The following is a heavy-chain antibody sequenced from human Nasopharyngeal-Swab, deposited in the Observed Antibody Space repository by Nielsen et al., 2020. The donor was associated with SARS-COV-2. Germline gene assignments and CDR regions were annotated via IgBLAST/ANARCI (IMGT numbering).Heavy chain of an antibody. Sequence: KVSCKASGYTFTSYGISWVRQAPGQGLEWMGWISAYNGNTNYAQKLQGRVTMTTDTSTSTAYMELRSLRSDDTAVYYCARGYCSSTSCYYFDYWGQGTLVTVSS. CDR2: ISAYNGNT. V-gene: IGHV1-18*04. J-gene: IGHJ4*02. CDR3: ARGYCSSTSCYYFDY. CDR1: GYTFTSYG. D-gene: IGHD2-2*01.